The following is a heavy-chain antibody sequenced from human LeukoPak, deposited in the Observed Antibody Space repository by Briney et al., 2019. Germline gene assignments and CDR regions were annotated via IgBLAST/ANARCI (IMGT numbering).Heavy chain of an antibody. J-gene: IGHJ5*02. D-gene: IGHD1-20*01. CDR3: ARYNWNDGFDP. V-gene: IGHV4-38-2*02. CDR2: IYHSGST. Sequence: SETLSLTCTVSGYSISSGYYWGWIRQPPGKGLEWIGSIYHSGSTYYNPSLKSRVTISVDTSKNQFSLKLSSVTAADTAVYYCARYNWNDGFDPWGQGTLVTVSS. CDR1: GYSISSGYY.